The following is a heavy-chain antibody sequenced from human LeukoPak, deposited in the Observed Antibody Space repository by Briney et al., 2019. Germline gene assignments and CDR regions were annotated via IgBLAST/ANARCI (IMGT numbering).Heavy chain of an antibody. CDR2: INWNSGSV. J-gene: IGHJ3*02. D-gene: IGHD3-10*01. CDR1: GFIFDDYA. Sequence: GRSLRLSCAASGFIFDDYAMHWVRQAPGKGLEWVSGINWNSGSVGYADFVKGRFTISRDNAKNSLYLQMNSLRAEDTALYYCAKDTSTMVRGFAEGDGFDMWGQGTMVTVSS. V-gene: IGHV3-9*01. CDR3: AKDTSTMVRGFAEGDGFDM.